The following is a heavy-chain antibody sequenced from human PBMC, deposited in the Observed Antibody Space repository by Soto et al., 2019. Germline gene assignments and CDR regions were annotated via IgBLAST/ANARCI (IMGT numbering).Heavy chain of an antibody. D-gene: IGHD2-8*01. J-gene: IGHJ4*02. V-gene: IGHV3-73*01. CDR2: IRSKANSYLT. Sequence: QAGRSLRLSCAASGFTFSDSAMHWVRQASGKGLEWVARIRSKANSYLTAYAVSVEGRFSISRDDSKNTTYLEMNSLKTEDTAMYYCTRGGTMGLNDYWGQGTLVTVSS. CDR1: GFTFSDSA. CDR3: TRGGTMGLNDY.